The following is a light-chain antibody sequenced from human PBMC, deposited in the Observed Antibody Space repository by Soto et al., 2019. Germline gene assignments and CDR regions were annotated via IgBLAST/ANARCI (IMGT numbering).Light chain of an antibody. CDR1: SSDITYYNY. Sequence: QSALTQPASVSGSPGQSITLSCTGTSSDITYYNYVSWYQQHPGKAPKLMIYEVSNRPSGVSNRFSGSKSGNTASLTISGLQAEDEAYYYCSSFTTSTAFVVFGGGTKLTVL. V-gene: IGLV2-14*03. CDR2: EVS. J-gene: IGLJ2*01. CDR3: SSFTTSTAFVV.